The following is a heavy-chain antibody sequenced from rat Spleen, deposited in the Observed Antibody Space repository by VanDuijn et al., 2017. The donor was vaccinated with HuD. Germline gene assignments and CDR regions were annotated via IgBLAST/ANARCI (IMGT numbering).Heavy chain of an antibody. Sequence: EVQLVESDGGLVQPGRSLKLSCAASGFTFSNYGMAWVRQAPTKGLEWVATIKYDGSSTYHRDSVKGRFTISRDNAENTVYLQMNSLRSEDTATYYCAVAGYGYWGQGVMVTVSS. CDR2: IKYDGSST. CDR3: AVAGYGY. CDR1: GFTFSNYG. J-gene: IGHJ2*01. D-gene: IGHD4-3*01. V-gene: IGHV5-29*01.